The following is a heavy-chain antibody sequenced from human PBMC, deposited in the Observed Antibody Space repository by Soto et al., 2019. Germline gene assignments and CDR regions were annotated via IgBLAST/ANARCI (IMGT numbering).Heavy chain of an antibody. CDR3: ARVDPDDFWSGYWEHYYYYMDV. CDR1: GYTFTSYG. D-gene: IGHD3-3*01. J-gene: IGHJ6*03. CDR2: ISAYNGNT. V-gene: IGHV1-18*01. Sequence: QVQLVQSGAEVKKPGASVKVSCKASGYTFTSYGISWVRQAPGQGLEWMGWISAYNGNTNYAQKLQGRVTMTTDTSTSTAYMELRSLRSDDTAVYYCARVDPDDFWSGYWEHYYYYMDVWGKGTTVTVSS.